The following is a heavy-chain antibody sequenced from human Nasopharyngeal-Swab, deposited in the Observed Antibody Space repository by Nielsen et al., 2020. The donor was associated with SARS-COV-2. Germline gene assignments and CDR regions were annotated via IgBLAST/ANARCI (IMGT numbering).Heavy chain of an antibody. D-gene: IGHD3-10*01. V-gene: IGHV5-51*01. J-gene: IGHJ6*02. CDR2: IYPADSDT. CDR3: AIDYGSGTYGLDV. Sequence: GESLKISCKGSGYRFSTYWINWVRQFPGKGLEWMGIIYPADSDTNYGPSFKGQVSISVDKSINTAYLQWNSLKASDTATYFCAIDYGSGTYGLDVWGQGTRVTVSS. CDR1: GYRFSTYW.